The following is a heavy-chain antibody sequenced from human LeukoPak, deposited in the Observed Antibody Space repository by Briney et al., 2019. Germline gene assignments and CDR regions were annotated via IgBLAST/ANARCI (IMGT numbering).Heavy chain of an antibody. CDR2: IWYDGSNK. J-gene: IGHJ4*02. D-gene: IGHD6-19*01. Sequence: GGSLRLSCAASGFTFSSYGMHWVRQAPGKGLEWVAVIWYDGSNKYYADSVKGRFSISRDNSKNTLYLQMNSLRAEDTAVYYCAEGTGIAVAGPDYWGQGTLVTVSS. CDR3: AEGTGIAVAGPDY. V-gene: IGHV3-33*06. CDR1: GFTFSSYG.